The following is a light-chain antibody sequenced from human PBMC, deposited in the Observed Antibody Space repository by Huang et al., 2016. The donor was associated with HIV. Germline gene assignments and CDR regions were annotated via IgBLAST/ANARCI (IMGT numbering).Light chain of an antibody. CDR3: MQGIYWPLT. CDR1: QTLVHDDGNTY. Sequence: TLGQPASIPCRSSQTLVHDDGNTYLNWFQQRPGQSPRRLIYKVSNRDSGVPDRFSGSGSGTEFTLKIRRVEAEDVGVYYCMQGIYWPLTFGPGTKVHIK. V-gene: IGKV2-30*02. J-gene: IGKJ3*01. CDR2: KVS.